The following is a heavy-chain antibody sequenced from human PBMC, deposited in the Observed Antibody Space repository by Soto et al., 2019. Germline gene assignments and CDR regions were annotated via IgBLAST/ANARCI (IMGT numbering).Heavy chain of an antibody. CDR1: GGSINTFY. J-gene: IGHJ4*02. CDR2: IFSSGST. CDR3: AREGSYSAYNFAHGIQLWAFDF. D-gene: IGHD5-12*01. Sequence: SETLSLTCTVSGGSINTFYWSWVRQPAGTGLDWIGRIFSSGSTSFNPSLESRVAMSVDTSKNHFSLNLSSVTAADMAVYYCAREGSYSAYNFAHGIQLWAFDFWGQGALVTVSS. V-gene: IGHV4-4*07.